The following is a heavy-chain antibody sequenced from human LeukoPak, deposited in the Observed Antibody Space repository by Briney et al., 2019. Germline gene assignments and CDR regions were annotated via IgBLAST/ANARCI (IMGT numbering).Heavy chain of an antibody. V-gene: IGHV4-39*07. CDR3: ARGVGYYYDSTPGGNAFDI. CDR2: IYSSGST. J-gene: IGHJ3*02. CDR1: GASISGSGYY. Sequence: SETLTLTCTVSGASISGSGYYWGWIRQPPGKGLDWIGSIYSSGSTYYNPSLKSQVTISVDTSKNQFYLKLSSVTAADTAVYYCARGVGYYYDSTPGGNAFDIWGQGTMVTVSS. D-gene: IGHD3-22*01.